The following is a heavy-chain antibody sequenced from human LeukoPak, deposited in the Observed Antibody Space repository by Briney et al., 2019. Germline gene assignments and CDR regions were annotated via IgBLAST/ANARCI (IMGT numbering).Heavy chain of an antibody. J-gene: IGHJ4*02. CDR1: GGSISSYY. CDR2: IYYTGST. Sequence: SETLSLTCTVSGGSISSYYWSWIRQPAGKGLEWIGYIYYTGSTNYNPSLKSRVTISVDTSKNQFSLKLSSVTAADTAVYFCARGSQRITVFGVVTDYWGQGTLVTVSS. D-gene: IGHD3-3*01. CDR3: ARGSQRITVFGVVTDY. V-gene: IGHV4-59*01.